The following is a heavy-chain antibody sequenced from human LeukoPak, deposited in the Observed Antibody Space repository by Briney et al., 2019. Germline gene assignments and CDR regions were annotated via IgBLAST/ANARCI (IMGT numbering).Heavy chain of an antibody. V-gene: IGHV3-23*01. CDR2: ISGTGDSP. J-gene: IGHJ5*02. CDR1: IFTFRSYA. CDR3: AKDIGWFDP. Sequence: PGGSLRLSCAACIFTFRSYAMNWVRQAPGKGLEWVSAISGTGDSPHYADSVKGRFTISRDNSKNTLYLQMNSLRAEDTAFYYCAKDIGWFDPWGQGTLVTVSS.